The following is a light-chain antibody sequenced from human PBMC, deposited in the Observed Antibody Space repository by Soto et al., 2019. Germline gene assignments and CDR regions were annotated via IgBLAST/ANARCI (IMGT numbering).Light chain of an antibody. J-gene: IGKJ1*01. CDR1: QSITGY. V-gene: IGKV1-39*01. CDR3: QQSFIAPWT. CDR2: AAS. Sequence: DIQMTQSPSSLSASVGDRVTITCRASQSITGYLNWYQQKPGKVPKLLIYAASTLQSGVPSRFSGSGSGTDFTLPLSSLQAEDSATYYCQQSFIAPWTFGQGTKVDI.